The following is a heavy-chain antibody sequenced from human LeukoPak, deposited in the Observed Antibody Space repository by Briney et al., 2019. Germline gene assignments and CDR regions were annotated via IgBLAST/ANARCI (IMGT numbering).Heavy chain of an antibody. Sequence: ASVKVSCKASGGTFSSYAISWVRQAPGQGLEWMGGIIPIFGTANYAQKFQGGVTITADESTSTAYMELSSLRSEDTAVYYCAIGSQLELRRIDYWGQGTLVTVSS. V-gene: IGHV1-69*13. CDR2: IIPIFGTA. D-gene: IGHD1-7*01. CDR3: AIGSQLELRRIDY. J-gene: IGHJ4*02. CDR1: GGTFSSYA.